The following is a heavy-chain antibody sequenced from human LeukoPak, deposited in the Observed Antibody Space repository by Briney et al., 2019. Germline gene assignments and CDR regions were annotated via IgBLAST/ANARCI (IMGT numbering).Heavy chain of an antibody. CDR1: GGSISSHY. D-gene: IGHD2-8*01. J-gene: IGHJ5*02. CDR3: AREGGGHCTNGVCYTGNWFDP. Sequence: SEALSLTCTVSGGSISSHYWSWIRQPPGKGLEWIGYIYYSGSTNYNPSLKGRVTIPVDTSKNQFSLKLSSVTAADTAVYYCAREGGGHCTNGVCYTGNWFDPWGQGTLVTVSS. CDR2: IYYSGST. V-gene: IGHV4-59*11.